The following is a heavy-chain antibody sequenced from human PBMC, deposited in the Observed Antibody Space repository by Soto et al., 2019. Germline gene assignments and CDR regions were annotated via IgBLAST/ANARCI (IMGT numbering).Heavy chain of an antibody. CDR2: INVGNGNT. CDR1: GYTFTSYA. Sequence: QVQLVQSGAEVKKPGASVKVSCKASGYTFTSYAIHWVRQAPGQGLEWMGWINVGNGNTKYSQKIQGRVTITRDTSASTAYMELSNLSSEDTAVYYCARDEHYWGQGTLVTVSS. CDR3: ARDEHY. V-gene: IGHV1-3*01. J-gene: IGHJ4*02. D-gene: IGHD2-21*01.